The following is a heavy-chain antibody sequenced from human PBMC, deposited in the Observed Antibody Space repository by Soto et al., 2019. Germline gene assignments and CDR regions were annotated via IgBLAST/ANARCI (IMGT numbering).Heavy chain of an antibody. J-gene: IGHJ1*01. D-gene: IGHD6-19*01. V-gene: IGHV4-39*01. CDR1: GGSISSSSYY. CDR2: IYYSGST. CDR3: ASRGQWLVGPTWYFQH. Sequence: QLQLQESGPGLVKPSETLSLTCTVSGGSISSSSYYWGWIRQPPGKGLEWIGSIYYSGSTYYNPSLKSRVTISVDTSKNQFSLKLSSVTAADTAVYYCASRGQWLVGPTWYFQHWGQGTLVTVSS.